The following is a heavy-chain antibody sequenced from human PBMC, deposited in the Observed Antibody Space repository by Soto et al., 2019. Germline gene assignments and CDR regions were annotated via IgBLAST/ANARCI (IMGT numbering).Heavy chain of an antibody. J-gene: IGHJ6*03. CDR3: ARPNSVCSGGSGYLSYMDV. Sequence: SETLSLTCTVSGGSISSYYWSWIRQPPGKGLEWIGYIYYSGSTNYNPSLKSRVTISVDTSKNQFSLMLSPVTAADTAVYYCARPNSVCSGGSGYLSYMDVWGKGTTVTVSS. D-gene: IGHD2-15*01. CDR2: IYYSGST. CDR1: GGSISSYY. V-gene: IGHV4-59*08.